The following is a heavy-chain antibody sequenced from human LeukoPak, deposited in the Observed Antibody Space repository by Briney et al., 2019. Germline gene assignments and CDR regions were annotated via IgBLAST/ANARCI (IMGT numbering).Heavy chain of an antibody. CDR2: IYYTGST. CDR3: ARDNVREFDY. Sequence: SETLSLTCTVSGGPISSMSYYWGWIRQPPGKGPECIGNIYYTGSTYYNPSLKSRVTISVDTSKNQFSLKLSSVTAADTAVYYCARDNVREFDYWGQGTLVTVSS. CDR1: GGPISSMSYY. V-gene: IGHV4-39*07. J-gene: IGHJ4*02. D-gene: IGHD1-26*01.